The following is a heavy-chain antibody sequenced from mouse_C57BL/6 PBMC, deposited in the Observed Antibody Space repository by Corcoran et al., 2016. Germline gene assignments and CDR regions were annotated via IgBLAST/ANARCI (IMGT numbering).Heavy chain of an antibody. D-gene: IGHD1-1*01. CDR3: ARGHYYGSSYDAMDY. CDR1: GYTFTSYY. CDR2: IYPRDGST. V-gene: IGHV1-85*01. J-gene: IGHJ4*01. Sequence: QVQLQQSGPELVTPGASVKLSCKAFGYTFTSYYINWVKQRPGQGLEWIGWIYPRDGSTKYNEKFKGKATLTVDTSSSTAYMELHSLTSEDSAGYFCARGHYYGSSYDAMDYWGQGTSVTVSS.